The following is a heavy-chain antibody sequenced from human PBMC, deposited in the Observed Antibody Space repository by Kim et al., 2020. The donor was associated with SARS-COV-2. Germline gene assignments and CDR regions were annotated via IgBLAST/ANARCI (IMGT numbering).Heavy chain of an antibody. Sequence: HATSVQGRFTTSRDNSKSTLLLQMNNLRAEDTAVYYCVRDLTDDHGYWGQGTLVTVSS. CDR3: VRDLTDDHGY. V-gene: IGHV3-23*01. D-gene: IGHD3-22*01. J-gene: IGHJ4*02.